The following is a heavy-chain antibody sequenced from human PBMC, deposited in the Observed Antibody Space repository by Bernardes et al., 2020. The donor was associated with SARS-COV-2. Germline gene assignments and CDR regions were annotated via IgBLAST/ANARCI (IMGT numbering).Heavy chain of an antibody. V-gene: IGHV3-23*01. CDR1: GFTFSSFA. Sequence: GGSLRLSCAASGFTFSSFAMTWVRQAPGKGLEWVSAISGHGANTYYADSVKGRFTISRDNSKNMLHLQMNSLRAEDSALYYCAKASGGGYSRDPVDSWGQGTLVTVSS. J-gene: IGHJ4*02. CDR2: ISGHGANT. D-gene: IGHD6-13*01. CDR3: AKASGGGYSRDPVDS.